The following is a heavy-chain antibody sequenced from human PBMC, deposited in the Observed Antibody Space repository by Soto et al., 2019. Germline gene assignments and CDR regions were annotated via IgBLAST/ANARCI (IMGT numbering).Heavy chain of an antibody. CDR3: ARESRGSSSCPTGY. CDR2: INAGYGNT. J-gene: IGHJ4*02. Sequence: ASVKVSCKASGYTFTSYAMHWVRQAPGQRLEWMGWINAGYGNTKYSQKFQGRVTITRDTSASTAYMELSSLRSEDTAVYYCARESRGSSSCPTGYWGQGTLVTVSS. CDR1: GYTFTSYA. D-gene: IGHD6-13*01. V-gene: IGHV1-3*01.